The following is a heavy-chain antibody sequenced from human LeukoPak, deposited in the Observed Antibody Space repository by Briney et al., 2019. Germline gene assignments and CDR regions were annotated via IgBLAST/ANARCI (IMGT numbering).Heavy chain of an antibody. CDR3: ARDRAIVVGPPNY. V-gene: IGHV3-21*01. J-gene: IGHJ4*02. CDR1: GFTFSSYS. Sequence: PGGSLRLSCAASGFTFSSYSMNWVRQAPGKGLEWVSSISSSSSYIYYADSVKGRFTISRDNAKNSLYLQMNSLRAEDTAVYYCARDRAIVVGPPNYWGQGTLVTVSS. D-gene: IGHD3-22*01. CDR2: ISSSSSYI.